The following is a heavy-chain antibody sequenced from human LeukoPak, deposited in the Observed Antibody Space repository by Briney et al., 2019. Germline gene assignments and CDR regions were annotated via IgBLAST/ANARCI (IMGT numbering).Heavy chain of an antibody. CDR3: ARGLRYFDWLSFGELFTY. V-gene: IGHV4-30-4*08. D-gene: IGHD3-9*01. J-gene: IGHJ4*02. CDR1: GGSISSGDYY. CDR2: MYYSGST. Sequence: SQTPSLTCTVSGGSISSGDYYWSWIRQPPGKGLEWIGYMYYSGSTYYNPSLKSRVTISVDTSKNQFSLKLSSVTAADTAVYYCARGLRYFDWLSFGELFTYWGQGTLVTVSS.